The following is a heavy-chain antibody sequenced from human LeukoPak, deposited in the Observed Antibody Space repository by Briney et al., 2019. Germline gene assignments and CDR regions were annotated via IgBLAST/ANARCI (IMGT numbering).Heavy chain of an antibody. D-gene: IGHD1-26*01. CDR2: MTLDSGRI. CDR3: VKDMEPGGSGH. CDR1: GFTFDKYG. Sequence: GGSLRLSCEVSGFTFDKYGMHWVRQVPGKCLEWVSGMTLDSGRIGYADSVKGRFTISRDKAKNSVFLQMNNVRTEDTALYYCVKDMEPGGSGHWGPGTLVTVSS. J-gene: IGHJ4*02. V-gene: IGHV3-9*01.